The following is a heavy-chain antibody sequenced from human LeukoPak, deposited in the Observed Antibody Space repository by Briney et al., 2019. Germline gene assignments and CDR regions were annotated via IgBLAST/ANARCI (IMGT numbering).Heavy chain of an antibody. CDR2: VYPRDSDT. CDR1: GYRFISYW. V-gene: IGHV5-51*01. D-gene: IGHD1-7*01. Sequence: GASVKISCKGSGYRFISYWIGWVRQLPGKGLEWMGIVYPRDSDTRYSPSFQGRVTISADKSISTAYLQWSSLKASDTAMYYCARVLETTAAFDMWGQGTMVTVSS. CDR3: ARVLETTAAFDM. J-gene: IGHJ3*02.